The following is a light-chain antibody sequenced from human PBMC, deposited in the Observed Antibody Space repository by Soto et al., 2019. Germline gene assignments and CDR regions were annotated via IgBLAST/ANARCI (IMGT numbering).Light chain of an antibody. CDR2: GAS. V-gene: IGKV3D-15*02. CDR1: QLFSSN. Sequence: EIVMMQSPATLSVSPGESVTLSCRASQLFSSNLAWYQQKPGQAPRLLIYGASSRATGIPDRFSGSGSGTDFTLTISSLQPEDFATYYCQQANIFPRAFGQGTKVDIK. J-gene: IGKJ1*01. CDR3: QQANIFPRA.